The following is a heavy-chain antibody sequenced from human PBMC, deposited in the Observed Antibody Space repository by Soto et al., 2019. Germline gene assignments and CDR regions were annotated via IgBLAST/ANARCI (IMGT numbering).Heavy chain of an antibody. J-gene: IGHJ4*02. CDR2: MNPNSGNT. CDR3: ARETSGSYRLDY. Sequence: QVQLVQSGAEVKKPGASVKVSCKASGYTFTSYDINWVRQATGQGLEWMGWMNPNSGNTGYAKKFQGRVTRTRNTSISTAYVELSSLRSEDTAVYYCARETSGSYRLDYWGQGTLVTVSS. V-gene: IGHV1-8*01. CDR1: GYTFTSYD. D-gene: IGHD1-26*01.